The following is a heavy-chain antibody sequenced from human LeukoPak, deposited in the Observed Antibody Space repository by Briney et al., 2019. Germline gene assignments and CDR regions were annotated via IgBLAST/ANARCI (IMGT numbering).Heavy chain of an antibody. CDR1: GFTFSSYD. CDR3: AKGSRGGNYYFDY. D-gene: IGHD2-15*01. Sequence: PGGSLRLSCAASGFTFSSYDMSWVRQAPGKGLEWVSAISGSGGSTYYADSVKGRFTISRDNSKNTLYLQMNSLRAEDTAVYYCAKGSRGGNYYFDYWGQGTLVTVSS. V-gene: IGHV3-23*01. CDR2: ISGSGGST. J-gene: IGHJ4*02.